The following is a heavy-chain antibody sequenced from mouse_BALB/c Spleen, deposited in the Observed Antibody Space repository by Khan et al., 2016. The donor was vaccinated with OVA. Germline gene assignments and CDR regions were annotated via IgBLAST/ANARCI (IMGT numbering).Heavy chain of an antibody. V-gene: IGHV9-3-1*01. Sequence: QIQLVQSGPELKTPGETVKISCKASGFTFTNYGMNWVKQSPGKGLKWMGWINTYTGEPTYTDDFKGRFAFSLETSATTAYLQINNLKNEDTSTYVCARGYCGSDYAMDYWGQGTSVTVSS. J-gene: IGHJ4*01. CDR1: GFTFTNYG. CDR3: ARGYCGSDYAMDY. D-gene: IGHD1-1*01. CDR2: INTYTGEP.